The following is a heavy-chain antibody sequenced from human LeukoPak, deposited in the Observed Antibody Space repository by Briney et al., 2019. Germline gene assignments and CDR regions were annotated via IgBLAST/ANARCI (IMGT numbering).Heavy chain of an antibody. CDR3: ATELREGY. Sequence: GGSLRLSFAASGITFSSYAMSWVRQAPGKGLQWVSAISGSGGFTYYADSVKGRFTNSRDNSKNTLYLQMNSLRAEDTAVYYCATELREGYWGQGTLVTVSS. V-gene: IGHV3-23*01. D-gene: IGHD1-26*01. J-gene: IGHJ4*02. CDR2: ISGSGGFT. CDR1: GITFSSYA.